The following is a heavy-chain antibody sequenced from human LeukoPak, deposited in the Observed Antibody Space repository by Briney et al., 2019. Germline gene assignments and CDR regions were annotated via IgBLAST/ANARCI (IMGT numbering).Heavy chain of an antibody. Sequence: SETLSLTCTVSGGSISSYYWSWIRQPPGKGLEWIGYIHYSGSTNYNPSLKSRLTISVDTSKNQFSLKLSSVTAADTAVYYCARHKNGGTCPLDYWGQGTLVTVSS. D-gene: IGHD2-15*01. CDR2: IHYSGST. V-gene: IGHV4-59*08. J-gene: IGHJ4*02. CDR3: ARHKNGGTCPLDY. CDR1: GGSISSYY.